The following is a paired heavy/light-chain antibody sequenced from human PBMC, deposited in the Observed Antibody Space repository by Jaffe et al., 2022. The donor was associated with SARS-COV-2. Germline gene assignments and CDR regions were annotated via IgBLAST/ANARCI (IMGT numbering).Light chain of an antibody. CDR1: SSNIGAGYD. V-gene: IGLV1-40*01. Sequence: QSVLTQPPSVSGAPGQRVTISCTGSSSNIGAGYDVHWYQQLPGTAPKLLIYGNSNRPSGVPDRFSGSKSGTSASLAITGLQAEDEADYYCQSYDSSLSGRRVFGGGTKLTVL. CDR2: GNS. J-gene: IGLJ2*01. CDR3: QSYDSSLSGRRV.
Heavy chain of an antibody. CDR2: ISYDGSNK. J-gene: IGHJ5*02. CDR1: GFTFSSYA. D-gene: IGHD6-13*01. V-gene: IGHV3-30-3*01. CDR3: AREGRRSSSWYMRGNWFDP. Sequence: QVQLVESGGGVVQPGRSLRLSCAASGFTFSSYAMHWVRQAPGKGLEWVAVISYDGSNKYYADSVKGRFTISRDNSKNTLYLQMNSLRAEDTAVYYCAREGRRSSSWYMRGNWFDPWGQGTLVTVSS.